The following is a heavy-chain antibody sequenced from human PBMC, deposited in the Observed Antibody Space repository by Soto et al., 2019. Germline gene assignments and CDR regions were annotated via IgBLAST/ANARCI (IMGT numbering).Heavy chain of an antibody. CDR2: IYHSGIT. J-gene: IGHJ5*02. Sequence: TLSLTCAISGCSISSGCYSLSLIRQPPGKGLEWIGYIYHSGITYYNPSLKSRVTISVDRSKNQFSLKLSSVTAADTAVYYCDSNYYDSSGYYDPWGQGTLVTVSS. CDR1: GCSISSGCYS. CDR3: DSNYYDSSGYYDP. D-gene: IGHD3-22*01. V-gene: IGHV4-30-2*01.